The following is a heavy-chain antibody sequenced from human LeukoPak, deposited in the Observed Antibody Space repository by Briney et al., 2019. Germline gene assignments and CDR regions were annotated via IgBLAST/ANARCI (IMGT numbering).Heavy chain of an antibody. CDR1: GFTFTSYA. V-gene: IGHV3-23*01. Sequence: GGSLRLSCAASGFTFTSYAMSWVRQAPGKGLEWVSSISGSGGSTYYADSVKGRFTISRDNSKNTLYLQMNSLRAEDTAVYYCARDETTATFNWFDPWGQGTLVTVSS. CDR2: ISGSGGST. CDR3: ARDETTATFNWFDP. D-gene: IGHD4-17*01. J-gene: IGHJ5*02.